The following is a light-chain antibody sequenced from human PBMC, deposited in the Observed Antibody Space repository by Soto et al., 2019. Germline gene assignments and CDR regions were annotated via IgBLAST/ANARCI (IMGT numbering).Light chain of an antibody. J-gene: IGKJ1*01. CDR2: DAS. V-gene: IGKV1-5*01. CDR1: QSISSW. Sequence: DIQMTQSPSTLSASVGEGVTITCRASQSISSWLSWYHQKPGKAPKLLIYDASSLESGVPSRFSGSGSGTEFTLTISSLQPDDFATYYCQQYNSYPWTFGQGTKVDIK. CDR3: QQYNSYPWT.